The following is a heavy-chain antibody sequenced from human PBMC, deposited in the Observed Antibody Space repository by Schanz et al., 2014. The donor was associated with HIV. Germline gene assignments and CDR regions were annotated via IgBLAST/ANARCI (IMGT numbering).Heavy chain of an antibody. CDR1: GFTFSSYA. Sequence: EVQLLESGGGLVQPGGSLRLSCEASGFTFSSYAMSWVRQAPGKGLEWVSTISGSGAGTYYADSVKGRFTISRDNSKNTLFLQMNSLRAEDTALYYCAKDMGGVVPAAPFYYYGMDVWGQGTAVTGSS. CDR2: ISGSGAGT. D-gene: IGHD2-2*01. J-gene: IGHJ6*02. V-gene: IGHV3-23*01. CDR3: AKDMGGVVPAAPFYYYGMDV.